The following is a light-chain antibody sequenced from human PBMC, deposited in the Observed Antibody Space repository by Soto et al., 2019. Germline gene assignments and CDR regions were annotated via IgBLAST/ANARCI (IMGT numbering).Light chain of an antibody. J-gene: IGKJ4*02. CDR2: DTF. CDR1: QSISGW. V-gene: IGKV1-5*01. CDR3: QQYSSFSIT. Sequence: DHLMTQSPSTLSASVGDTVTITCRASQSISGWLAWYQQKPGKAPQLLVYDTFRLESGVPSRFSGSGSGTDFTLSISSLQADDLAADYCQQYSSFSITFGGGPKVEI.